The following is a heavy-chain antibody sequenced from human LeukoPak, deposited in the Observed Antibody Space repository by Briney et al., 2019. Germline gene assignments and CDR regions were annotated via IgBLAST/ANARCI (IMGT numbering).Heavy chain of an antibody. CDR2: IYYSGST. Sequence: SESLSLTCTVSGGSISSSSYYWGCIRQPPGKGLECIGYIYYSGSTNYNPSLKSRVTISVDTSKHQFSLKLSSVTAADTAVYYCARALLTNRWAFDYWGQGTLVTVSS. CDR3: ARALLTNRWAFDY. CDR1: GGSISSSSYY. V-gene: IGHV4-61*05. D-gene: IGHD1-14*01. J-gene: IGHJ4*02.